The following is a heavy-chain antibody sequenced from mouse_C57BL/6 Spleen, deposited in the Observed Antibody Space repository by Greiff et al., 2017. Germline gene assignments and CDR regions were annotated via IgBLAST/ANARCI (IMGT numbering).Heavy chain of an antibody. V-gene: IGHV1-52*01. Sequence: VQLQQPGAELVRPGSSVKLSCKASGYTFTSYWMHWVKQRPIQGLEWIGNIDPSDSETHYNQKFKDKATLTVDKSSSTAYMQLSSLTSEASAVYSCARFITTAYYFDYWGQGTTLTVSS. CDR3: ARFITTAYYFDY. J-gene: IGHJ2*01. CDR2: IDPSDSET. D-gene: IGHD1-1*01. CDR1: GYTFTSYW.